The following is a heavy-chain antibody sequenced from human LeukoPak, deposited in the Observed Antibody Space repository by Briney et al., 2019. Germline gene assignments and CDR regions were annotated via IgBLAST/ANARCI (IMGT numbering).Heavy chain of an antibody. CDR3: ARDRRGYSSSWYYSDINY. CDR1: GFTFSDYY. CDR2: ISSSGSTI. J-gene: IGHJ4*02. Sequence: GGSLRLSCAASGFTFSDYYMSWIRQAPGKGLEWVSYISSSGSTIYYADSVKGRFTISRDNAKNSLYLQMNSLRAEDTAVYYCARDRRGYSSSWYYSDINYWGQGTLVTVSS. D-gene: IGHD6-13*01. V-gene: IGHV3-11*04.